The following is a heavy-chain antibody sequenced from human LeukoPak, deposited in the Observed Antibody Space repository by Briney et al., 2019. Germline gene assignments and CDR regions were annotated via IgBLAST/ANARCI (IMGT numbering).Heavy chain of an antibody. J-gene: IGHJ4*02. CDR2: INAGNGYT. V-gene: IGHV1-3*01. CDR1: GYTFTSYA. CDR3: ARGASEYSSSWYYFDY. D-gene: IGHD6-13*01. Sequence: ASVKVSCKASGYTFTSYAMHWVRQAPGQRLEWVGWINAGNGYTKYSQKFQGRVTISRDTSASTAYMELSSLRSEDTAVYYCARGASEYSSSWYYFDYWGQGTLVTLSS.